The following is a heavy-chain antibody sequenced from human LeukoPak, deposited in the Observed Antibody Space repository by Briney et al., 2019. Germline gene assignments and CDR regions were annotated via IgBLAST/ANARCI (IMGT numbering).Heavy chain of an antibody. Sequence: GGSLRLSCAASGFTFNNYAMTWVRQAPGKGLEWVSAISDDSRGKYYADSVKGRFTISRDNSKNTLYMQMTSLRAEDTAIYYCAKEEDSSWSYWGQGTLATVSS. CDR3: AKEEDSSWSY. V-gene: IGHV3-23*01. CDR2: ISDDSRGK. J-gene: IGHJ4*02. D-gene: IGHD6-13*01. CDR1: GFTFNNYA.